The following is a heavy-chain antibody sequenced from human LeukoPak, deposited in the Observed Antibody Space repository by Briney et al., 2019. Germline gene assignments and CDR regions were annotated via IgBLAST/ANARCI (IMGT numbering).Heavy chain of an antibody. CDR2: INPSGGST. CDR1: GYTFTSYY. CDR3: ARGKGIFAS. Sequence: ASVKVSCKASGYTFTSYYMHWVRQAPGQGLEWMGIINPSGGSTSYAQKFQGRVSITRNTSISTAYMELSSLRSDDTAVYYCARGKGIFASWGQGTLVTVSS. V-gene: IGHV1-46*01. J-gene: IGHJ4*02.